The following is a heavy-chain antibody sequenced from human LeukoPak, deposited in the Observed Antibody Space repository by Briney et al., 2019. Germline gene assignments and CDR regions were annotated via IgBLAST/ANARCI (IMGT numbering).Heavy chain of an antibody. CDR2: IYHSGST. V-gene: IGHV4-38-2*01. J-gene: IGHJ4*02. D-gene: IGHD5-24*01. CDR3: ARGAEMATIFDY. CDR1: GYSISGGYY. Sequence: SETLSLTCAVSGYSISGGYYWGWIRQPPGRGLEWIATIYHSGSTYYNPSLKSRVTISVDTSKNQFSLRLSSVTAADTAVYYCARGAEMATIFDYWGQGTLVTVSS.